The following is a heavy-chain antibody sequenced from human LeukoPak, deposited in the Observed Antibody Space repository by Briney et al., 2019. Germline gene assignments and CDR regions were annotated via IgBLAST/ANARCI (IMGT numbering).Heavy chain of an antibody. CDR2: ISSSSSTI. V-gene: IGHV3-48*01. J-gene: IGHJ4*02. CDR3: ARVSGSSWYGHYFDY. Sequence: GGSLRLSCAASGFTFSCYSMNWVRQAPGKGLEWVSYISSSSSTIYYADSVKGRFTISRDNAKNSLYLQMNSLRAEDTAVYYCARVSGSSWYGHYFDYWGQGTLVTVSS. CDR1: GFTFSCYS. D-gene: IGHD6-13*01.